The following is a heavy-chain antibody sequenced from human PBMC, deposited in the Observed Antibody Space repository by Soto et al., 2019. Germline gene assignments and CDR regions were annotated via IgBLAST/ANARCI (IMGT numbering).Heavy chain of an antibody. CDR2: ISGYNGDT. J-gene: IGHJ6*02. CDR1: GYTLTRYG. CDR3: TKNEQPPYYYYGMDV. V-gene: IGHV1-18*01. Sequence: QGQLVQSGGEAKKPGASVKVSCKASGYTLTRYGISWVRQAPGQGLEWMGWISGYNGDTNYAQKFQGRVTMTVDTSTSTAYMELRSLPSDSTAVYYCTKNEQPPYYYYGMDVWGQGTTVTVSS.